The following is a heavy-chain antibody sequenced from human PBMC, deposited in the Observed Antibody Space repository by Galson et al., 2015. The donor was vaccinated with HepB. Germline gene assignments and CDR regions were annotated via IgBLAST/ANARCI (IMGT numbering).Heavy chain of an antibody. J-gene: IGHJ4*02. CDR3: ARDQGVYCGGDCYPDY. CDR2: ISAYNGNT. V-gene: IGHV1-18*01. CDR1: GYTFTSYG. Sequence: CKASGYTFTSYGISWVRQAPGQGLEWMGWISAYNGNTNYAQKLQGRVTMTTDTSTSTAYMELRSLRSDDTAVYYCARDQGVYCGGDCYPDYWGQGTLVTVSS. D-gene: IGHD2-21*01.